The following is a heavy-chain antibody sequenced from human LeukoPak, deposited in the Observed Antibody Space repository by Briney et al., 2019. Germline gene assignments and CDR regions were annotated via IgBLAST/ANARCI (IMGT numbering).Heavy chain of an antibody. CDR3: ARELYSSSPAFDY. V-gene: IGHV4-59*01. CDR1: GGFISGYY. D-gene: IGHD6-6*01. J-gene: IGHJ4*02. Sequence: SETLSLTCTVSGGFISGYYWSWIQQPPGKGLEWIGYIYYSGNTNYNPSLKSRVTISVDTSKNKFSLKLSSVTAADTAIYYCARELYSSSPAFDYWGQGTLVTVSS. CDR2: IYYSGNT.